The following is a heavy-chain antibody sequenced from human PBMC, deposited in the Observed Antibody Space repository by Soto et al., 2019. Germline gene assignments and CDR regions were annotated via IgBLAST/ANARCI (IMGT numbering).Heavy chain of an antibody. CDR3: THSACGSDCWGWFDS. Sequence: QITLKESGPTLVKPTQTLTLTCTFSGFSLSTSGVGVGWFRQPPAKALEWLALIYWNDDKRYSASLKSRISITKDTSKNQVVLTMTSMDPVDTATYYCTHSACGSDCWGWFDSWGQGTLVTVSS. D-gene: IGHD2-21*02. J-gene: IGHJ5*01. V-gene: IGHV2-5*01. CDR1: GFSLSTSGVG. CDR2: IYWNDDK.